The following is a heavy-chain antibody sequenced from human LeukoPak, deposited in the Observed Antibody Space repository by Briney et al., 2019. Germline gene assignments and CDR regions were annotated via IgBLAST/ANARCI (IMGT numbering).Heavy chain of an antibody. Sequence: GGSLRLSCAASGFSFSSYVMSWVRQAPGKGLEWVSAVRASGDNTYCADSVKGRFTIARDNSKDTLSLQMNSLRAEDTAIYYCTCLYYWGQGTLVTVSS. CDR3: TCLYY. CDR2: VRASGDNT. CDR1: GFSFSSYV. V-gene: IGHV3-23*01. J-gene: IGHJ4*02.